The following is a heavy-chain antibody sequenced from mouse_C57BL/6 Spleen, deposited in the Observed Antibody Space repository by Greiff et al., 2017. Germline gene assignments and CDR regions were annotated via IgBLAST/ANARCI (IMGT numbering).Heavy chain of an antibody. CDR1: GYTFTDYY. V-gene: IGHV1-26*01. J-gene: IGHJ1*03. D-gene: IGHD3-1*01. CDR3: ARTGGVRWYFDG. Sequence: VQLHQSGPELVKPGASVKISCKASGYTFTDYYMNWVKQSHGKSLEWIGDINPNNGGTSYNQKFKGKATLTVDKSSSTAYMELRSLTSEDSAVYYCARTGGVRWYFDGWGTGTTVTVSS. CDR2: INPNNGGT.